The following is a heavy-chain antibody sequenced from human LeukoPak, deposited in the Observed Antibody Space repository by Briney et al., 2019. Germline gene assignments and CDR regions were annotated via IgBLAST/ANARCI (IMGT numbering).Heavy chain of an antibody. CDR1: GFTFSSYA. V-gene: IGHV3-23*01. CDR2: ISGSGGST. Sequence: PGGSLRLSCAAPGFTFSSYAMSWVRQAPGKGLEWVSAISGSGGSTYYADSVKGRFTISRDNSKNTLYLQMNSLRAEDTAVYYCAKDLPYGDDHSYSDYWGQGTLVTVSS. J-gene: IGHJ4*02. CDR3: AKDLPYGDDHSYSDY. D-gene: IGHD4-17*01.